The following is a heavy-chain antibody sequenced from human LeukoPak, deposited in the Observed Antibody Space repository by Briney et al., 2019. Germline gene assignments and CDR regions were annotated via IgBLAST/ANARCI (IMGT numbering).Heavy chain of an antibody. CDR1: GGSISSYY. J-gene: IGHJ3*02. V-gene: IGHV4-59*01. CDR3: ARVSVRGDAFDI. D-gene: IGHD3-10*02. CDR2: IYYSGST. Sequence: SETLSLTCTVSGGSISSYYWSWIRQPPGKGLEWIGYIYYSGSTNYNPSLKSRVTISVDTSKNQFSLKLSSVPAADTAVYYCARVSVRGDAFDIWGQGTMVTVSS.